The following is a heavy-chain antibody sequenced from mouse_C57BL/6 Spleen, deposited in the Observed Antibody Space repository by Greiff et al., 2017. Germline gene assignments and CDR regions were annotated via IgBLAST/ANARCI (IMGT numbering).Heavy chain of an antibody. Sequence: EVKLQESGPGLVKPSQSLPLTCSVTGYSITSGYYWNWIRQFPGNKLEWMGYISYDGSHNYNPSLKNRITIPRDTSKNQFFLQLNSVTTEDTATYYCARELLRYWGQGTLVTVSA. CDR2: ISYDGSH. J-gene: IGHJ3*01. CDR3: ARELLRY. D-gene: IGHD1-1*01. CDR1: GYSITSGYY. V-gene: IGHV3-6*01.